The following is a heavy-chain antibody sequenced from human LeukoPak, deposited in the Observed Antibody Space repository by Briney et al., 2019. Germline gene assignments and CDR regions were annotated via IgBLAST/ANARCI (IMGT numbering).Heavy chain of an antibody. CDR1: GYTFTSYA. CDR2: INTNTGNP. V-gene: IGHV7-4-1*02. D-gene: IGHD3-22*01. Sequence: ASVKVSCKASGYTFTSYAMNWVRQAPGQGLEWMGWINTNTGNPTYAQGFTGRFVFSLDTSVSTAYLQISSLKAEDTAVYYCARGIDSSAFAGLYYFDYWGQGTLVTVSS. J-gene: IGHJ4*02. CDR3: ARGIDSSAFAGLYYFDY.